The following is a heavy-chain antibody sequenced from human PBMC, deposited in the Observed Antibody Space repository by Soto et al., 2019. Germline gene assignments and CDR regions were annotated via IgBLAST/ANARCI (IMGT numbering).Heavy chain of an antibody. CDR3: AAGAIFGVVPLDY. CDR1: GGSISSGGYS. V-gene: IGHV4-30-2*01. D-gene: IGHD3-3*01. J-gene: IGHJ4*02. CDR2: IYHRGRT. Sequence: QLQLQESGSGLVKPSQTLSLTCAVSGGSISSGGYSWSWVRQPPGKGLEWIGYIYHRGRTYYNPSLRRRVTISVDRSKHQSALKLGSGAAADTAVYYCAAGAIFGVVPLDYWGQGTLVTVSS.